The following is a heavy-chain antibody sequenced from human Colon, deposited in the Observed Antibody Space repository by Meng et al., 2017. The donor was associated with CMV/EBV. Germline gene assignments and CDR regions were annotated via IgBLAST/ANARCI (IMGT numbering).Heavy chain of an antibody. CDR3: VRHLEAGRYGYSEPF. CDR1: GFIFTSYT. Sequence: GESLKISCATSGFIFTSYTMSWVRQAPGKGLEWVSSISTTSRDIYYAASVKGRFTLPRDNAKNSLYLQMNSLRAEDTAVYYCVRHLEAGRYGYSEPFWGQGTLVTVSS. D-gene: IGHD5-18*01. V-gene: IGHV3-21*01. J-gene: IGHJ1*01. CDR2: ISTTSRDI.